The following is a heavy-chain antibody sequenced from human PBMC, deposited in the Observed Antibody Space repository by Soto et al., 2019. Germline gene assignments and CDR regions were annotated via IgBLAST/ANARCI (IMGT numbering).Heavy chain of an antibody. CDR1: GFAFSSYG. D-gene: IGHD2-21*02. CDR3: ATLPTFGGDCYFDH. J-gene: IGHJ4*02. Sequence: QVQLVESGGGVVQPGGSLRRSCATSGFAFSSYGMHWVRQAPGKGLECVAVVRFDAINKYYADSVKGRFTIATVNSKSIVYLQTNSLRPDDAAVYACATLPTFGGDCYFDHWGQGTLVTVPS. V-gene: IGHV3-30*02. CDR2: VRFDAINK.